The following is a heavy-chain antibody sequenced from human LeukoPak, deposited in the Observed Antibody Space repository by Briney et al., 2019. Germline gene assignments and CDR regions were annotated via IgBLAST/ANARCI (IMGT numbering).Heavy chain of an antibody. D-gene: IGHD6-13*01. CDR1: GGSFSGYY. CDR3: AREGDSSSVGWFDP. J-gene: IGHJ5*02. Sequence: SETLSLTCAVYGGSFSGYYWSWIRQPPGKGLEWIGEINHSGRTYYNPSLKSRVTISVDTSKNQFSLKLSSVTAADTAVYYCAREGDSSSVGWFDPWGQGTLVTVSS. V-gene: IGHV4-34*01. CDR2: INHSGRT.